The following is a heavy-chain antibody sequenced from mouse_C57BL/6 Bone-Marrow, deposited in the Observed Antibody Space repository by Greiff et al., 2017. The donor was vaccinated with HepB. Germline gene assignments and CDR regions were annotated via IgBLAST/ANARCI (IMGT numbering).Heavy chain of an antibody. CDR3: ARHRMMGFDY. CDR1: GFTFSDYY. Sequence: EVKVVESGGGLVQPGGSLKLSCAASGFTFSDYYMYWVRQTPEKRLEWVAYISNGGGSTYYPDTVKGRFTISRDNAKNTLYLQMSRLKSEDTAMYYGARHRMMGFDYWGQGTPLTVSS. CDR2: ISNGGGST. J-gene: IGHJ2*01. V-gene: IGHV5-12*01. D-gene: IGHD2-3*01.